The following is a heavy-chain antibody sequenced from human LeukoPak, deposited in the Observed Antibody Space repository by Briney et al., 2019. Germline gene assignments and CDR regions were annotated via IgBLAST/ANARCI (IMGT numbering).Heavy chain of an antibody. J-gene: IGHJ3*02. V-gene: IGHV3-11*04. CDR2: ISSSGSTI. Sequence: PGGSLRLSCAASGFTFSDYYMSWIRQAPGKGLEWVSYISSSGSTIYYADSVQGRFTISRDNAKNSLYLQMNSLRAEDTAVYYCAREPGYSYGFDAFDIWGQGTMVTVSS. CDR3: AREPGYSYGFDAFDI. CDR1: GFTFSDYY. D-gene: IGHD5-18*01.